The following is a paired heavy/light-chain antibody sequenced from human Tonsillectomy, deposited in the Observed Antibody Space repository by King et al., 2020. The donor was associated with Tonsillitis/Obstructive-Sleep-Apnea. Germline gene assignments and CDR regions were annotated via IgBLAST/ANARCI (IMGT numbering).Light chain of an antibody. V-gene: IGLV3-19*01. J-gene: IGLJ1*01. CDR1: SLRMYY. CDR2: GGN. CDR3: CSRDSTGNHYV. Sequence: SSELTQDPAVSVALGQTVRITCQGDSLRMYYASWYQQKPGQAPVFVIYGGNIRPSGVPDRFSDSSSGNTASLTITGAQAEDEADYYCCSRDSTGNHYVFGAGTKVTVL.
Heavy chain of an antibody. CDR1: GFTLSSYW. D-gene: IGHD3-3*01. Sequence: EVQLVESGGGLVQPGGSLRLSCAASGFTLSSYWMHWVRQTPGKGLLWVARIKTDGTTTGYADSVKGRFTISRDNAKNTLFLQMDSLRVEDTAVYYCGRGGGEFLEWGPFDLWGQGTMVTVSS. V-gene: IGHV3-74*01. J-gene: IGHJ3*01. CDR3: GRGGGEFLEWGPFDL. CDR2: IKTDGTTT.